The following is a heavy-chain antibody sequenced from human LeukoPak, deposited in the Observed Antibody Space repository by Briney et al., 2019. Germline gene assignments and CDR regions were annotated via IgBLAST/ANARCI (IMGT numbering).Heavy chain of an antibody. J-gene: IGHJ6*02. Sequence: PGGSLRLSCAASGFSFHDYTLHWVRQAPGRGPEWVSVISGSGGFTYYADSVKGRFTISRDNSKNTLYLQMNSLRAEDTAVYYCAKADCSGGSCYCGMDVWGQGTTVTVSS. CDR1: GFSFHDYT. CDR3: AKADCSGGSCYCGMDV. D-gene: IGHD2-15*01. CDR2: ISGSGGFT. V-gene: IGHV3-23*01.